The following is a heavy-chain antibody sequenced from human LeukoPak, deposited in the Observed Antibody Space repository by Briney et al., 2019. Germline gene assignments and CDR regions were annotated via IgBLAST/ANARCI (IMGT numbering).Heavy chain of an antibody. CDR2: IYYSEST. Sequence: PSETLSLTCTVSGGSISSYYWSWIRQPPGKGLEWIGYIYYSESTNYNPSLKSRVTISVDTSKNQFSLKLSSVTAADAAVYYCARVRETIRLFGRGYYFDYWGQGTLVTVSS. CDR3: ARVRETIRLFGRGYYFDY. CDR1: GGSISSYY. D-gene: IGHD3-10*02. V-gene: IGHV4-59*01. J-gene: IGHJ4*02.